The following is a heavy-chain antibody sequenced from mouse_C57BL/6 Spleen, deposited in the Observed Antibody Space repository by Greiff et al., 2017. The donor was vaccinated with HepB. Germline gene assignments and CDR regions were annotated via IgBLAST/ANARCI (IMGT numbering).Heavy chain of an antibody. CDR1: GYSITSGYY. V-gene: IGHV3-6*01. J-gene: IGHJ4*01. CDR2: RSSDGSN. D-gene: IGHD1-1*01. CDR3: AQSSLYAMDY. Sequence: EVQLVESGPGLVKPSQSLSLTCSVTGYSITSGYYWNWIRQFPGNKLEWMGYRSSDGSNNYNPSLKNRISITRDTAKNQLFLKLNSVTTEDTATYYCAQSSLYAMDYWGQGTSVTVSS.